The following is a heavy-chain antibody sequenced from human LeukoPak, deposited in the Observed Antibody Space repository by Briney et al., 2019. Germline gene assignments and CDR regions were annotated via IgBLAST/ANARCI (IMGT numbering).Heavy chain of an antibody. V-gene: IGHV1-8*03. J-gene: IGHJ6*03. D-gene: IGHD1-26*01. CDR1: GYTFTSYD. Sequence: ASVKVSCKASGYTFTSYDINWVRQATGQGLEWMGWMNPNSGNTGYAQKFQGRVTITRNTSISTAYMELSSLRSEDTAVYYCARGSPGGLFYYYYYMDVWGKGTTVTVSS. CDR3: ARGSPGGLFYYYYYMDV. CDR2: MNPNSGNT.